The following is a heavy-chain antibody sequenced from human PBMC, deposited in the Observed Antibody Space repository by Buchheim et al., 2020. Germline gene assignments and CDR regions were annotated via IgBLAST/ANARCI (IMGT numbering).Heavy chain of an antibody. J-gene: IGHJ4*02. D-gene: IGHD3-22*01. CDR2: INHSGST. Sequence: QVQLQQWGAGLLKPSETLSLTCAVSGGSFSGYYWSWIRQPPGKGLECIGEINHSGSTNYNPSLKSRVTILVEPSKNHFSRKLSSVTAADTAVYYCARRYYDSSAIDYWGQGTL. V-gene: IGHV4-34*01. CDR3: ARRYYDSSAIDY. CDR1: GGSFSGYY.